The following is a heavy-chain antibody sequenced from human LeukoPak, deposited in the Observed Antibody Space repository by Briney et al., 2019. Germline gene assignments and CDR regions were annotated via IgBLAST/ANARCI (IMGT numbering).Heavy chain of an antibody. J-gene: IGHJ2*01. CDR3: ARDPSNTSGRFWYLDV. CDR2: ISAYNCDT. CDR1: GYTFTSHG. D-gene: IGHD6-19*01. Sequence: ASMKVSCRASGYTFTSHGISWVRQAPGQGLEWMGWISAYNCDTKYAQKFQGRVTMTTETSTSTAYMELRSLRSDDTAVYYCARDPSNTSGRFWYLDVWGRGTLVTVSA. V-gene: IGHV1-18*01.